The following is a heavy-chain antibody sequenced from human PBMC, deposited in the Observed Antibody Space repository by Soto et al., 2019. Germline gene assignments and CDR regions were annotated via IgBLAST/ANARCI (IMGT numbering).Heavy chain of an antibody. D-gene: IGHD3-16*02. CDR3: AHIQFTFRGDISADS. Sequence: QITLKESGPTLMKPTQTLTLTCTFSGFSLSTSGVGVGWIRQPPGKALEWLALIYWDDGKRYSPSMKIRLTSIKDPSKDQVVLTMPNMDPDDTATYHCAHIQFTFRGDISADSWGQGTLVTVSS. CDR1: GFSLSTSGVG. J-gene: IGHJ4*02. V-gene: IGHV2-5*02. CDR2: IYWDDGK.